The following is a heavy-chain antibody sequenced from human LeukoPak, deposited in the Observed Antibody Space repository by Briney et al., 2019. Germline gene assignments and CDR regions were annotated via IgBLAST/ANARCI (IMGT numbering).Heavy chain of an antibody. Sequence: PGGSLRLSCAASGFNFSSYWMHWVRQAPGKGMVWVSRINSDGSSTSYADSVKGRFTISRDNAKNTLYLQMNSLRAEDTAVYYCASGYLRYFDWLPPAFLDYWGQGTLVTVSS. V-gene: IGHV3-74*01. CDR2: INSDGSST. D-gene: IGHD3-9*01. CDR3: ASGYLRYFDWLPPAFLDY. CDR1: GFNFSSYW. J-gene: IGHJ4*02.